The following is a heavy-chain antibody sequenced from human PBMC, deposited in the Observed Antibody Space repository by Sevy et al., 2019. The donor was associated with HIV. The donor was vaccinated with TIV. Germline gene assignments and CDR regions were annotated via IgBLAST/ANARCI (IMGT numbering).Heavy chain of an antibody. V-gene: IGHV3-30-3*01. J-gene: IGHJ3*02. D-gene: IGHD3-16*01. CDR2: ISYDGSNK. Sequence: GGSLRLSCAASGFTFSSYAMHWVRQAPGKGLEWVAVISYDGSNKYYADSGKGRFTISRDNSKNTLYLQMNSLRAEDTAVYYCARGGGGAFDIGGQGTMVTVSS. CDR1: GFTFSSYA. CDR3: ARGGGGAFDI.